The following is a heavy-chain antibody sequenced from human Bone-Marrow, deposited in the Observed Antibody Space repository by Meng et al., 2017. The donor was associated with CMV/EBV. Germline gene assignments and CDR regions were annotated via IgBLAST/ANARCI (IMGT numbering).Heavy chain of an antibody. V-gene: IGHV3-21*01. CDR1: GFTFSSYS. J-gene: IGHJ6*02. D-gene: IGHD3-3*01. Sequence: GGSLRLSCAASGFTFSSYSMNWVRQAPGKGLEWVSSISSSSSYIYYADSVKGRFTISRDNAKNSLYLQMNSLRAEDTAVYYCARDPIYYDFWSGYLRGDYSSYGMDFWGQGTTVTVSS. CDR3: ARDPIYYDFWSGYLRGDYSSYGMDF. CDR2: ISSSSSYI.